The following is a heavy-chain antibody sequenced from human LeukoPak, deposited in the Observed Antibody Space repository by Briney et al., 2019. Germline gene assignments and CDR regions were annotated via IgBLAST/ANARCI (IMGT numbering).Heavy chain of an antibody. CDR3: ASGGYCSSTSCYGPNWFDP. Sequence: WETLSLTCAVYGGSFSGYYWSWIRQPPGKGLDWIGEINHSGSTNYNPSLKSRVTISVDTSKNQFSLKLSSVTAADTAVYYCASGGYCSSTSCYGPNWFDPWGRGTLVTVSS. D-gene: IGHD2-2*01. V-gene: IGHV4-34*01. CDR2: INHSGST. J-gene: IGHJ5*02. CDR1: GGSFSGYY.